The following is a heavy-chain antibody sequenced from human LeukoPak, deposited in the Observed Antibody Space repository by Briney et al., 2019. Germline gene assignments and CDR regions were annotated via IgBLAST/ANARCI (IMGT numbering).Heavy chain of an antibody. D-gene: IGHD3-16*01. Sequence: SETLSLTCAVYGGSFSGYYLSWTRQPPGKGLEWIGEINHSGSTNYNPSLKSRVTISVDTSKNQFSLKLSSVTAADTAVYYCARGGDTAAVNSNWFDPWGQGTLVTVSS. V-gene: IGHV4-34*01. CDR2: INHSGST. J-gene: IGHJ5*02. CDR3: ARGGDTAAVNSNWFDP. CDR1: GGSFSGYY.